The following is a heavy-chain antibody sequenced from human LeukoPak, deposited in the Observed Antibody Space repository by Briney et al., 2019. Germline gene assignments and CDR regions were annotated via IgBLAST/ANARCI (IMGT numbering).Heavy chain of an antibody. CDR1: GYTFTSYG. CDR2: ISAYNGNT. D-gene: IGHD3-10*01. V-gene: IGHV1-18*01. J-gene: IGHJ2*01. CDR3: ARELGITMVRGVIWYFDL. Sequence: ASVKVSCKASGYTFTSYGISWVRQAPGQGLEWMGWISAYNGNTNYAQKLQGRVTMTTDTSTSTAYMELRSLRSDDTAVYYCARELGITMVRGVIWYFDLWGRGTLVTVSS.